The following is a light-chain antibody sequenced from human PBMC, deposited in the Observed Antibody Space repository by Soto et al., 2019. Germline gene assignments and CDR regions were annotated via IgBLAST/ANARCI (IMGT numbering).Light chain of an antibody. J-gene: IGKJ2*01. CDR2: KAS. V-gene: IGKV1-5*03. Sequence: DIQMTQSPSTLSASVGDRVTITCRASQSISSWLAWYQQKPGKAPKLLIYKASSLDSGVPSRFSGSGSGTAFTLTISSLQPDDFATYYCQQYNSYSPMYTFGQGTKLEIK. CDR3: QQYNSYSPMYT. CDR1: QSISSW.